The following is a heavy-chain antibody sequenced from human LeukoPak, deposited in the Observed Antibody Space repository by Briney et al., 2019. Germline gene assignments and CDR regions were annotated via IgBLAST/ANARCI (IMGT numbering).Heavy chain of an antibody. CDR2: INYSGVST. CDR1: GFTFSNHD. D-gene: IGHD2-8*01. J-gene: IGHJ4*02. CDR3: ARDSTYGYFDY. V-gene: IGHV3-11*06. Sequence: GGSLRLSCAASGFTFSNHDMTWSRQAPGKGLEWVSVINYSGVSTNYADSVKGRFTISRDNAKNSLYLQMNSLRAEDTAVYYCARDSTYGYFDYWGQGTLVTVSS.